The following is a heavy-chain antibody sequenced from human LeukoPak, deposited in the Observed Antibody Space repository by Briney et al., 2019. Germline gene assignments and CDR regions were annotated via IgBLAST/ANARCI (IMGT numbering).Heavy chain of an antibody. CDR2: IYSGGGT. J-gene: IGHJ4*02. V-gene: IGHV3-53*01. CDR1: GFTFSNAW. D-gene: IGHD6-19*01. Sequence: GGSLRLSCAASGFTFSNAWMNWVRQAPGKGLEWVSVIYSGGGTYYADSVRGRFTISRDNSKNMLSLQMNSLRAEDTAVYYCARVLSDSSGWYHFDYWGQGTLVTVSS. CDR3: ARVLSDSSGWYHFDY.